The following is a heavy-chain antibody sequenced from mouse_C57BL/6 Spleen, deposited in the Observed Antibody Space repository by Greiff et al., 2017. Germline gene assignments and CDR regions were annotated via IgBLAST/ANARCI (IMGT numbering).Heavy chain of an antibody. CDR3: ARSDWAL. CDR2: INPNNGGT. Sequence: EVQLQQSGPELVKPGASVKISCKASGYTFTDYYMNWVKQSHGKSLEWIGDINPNNGGTSYNQKFKGKATLTVDKSSSTAYMELRSLTSEDSAVYYCARSDWALWGQGTTLTVSS. V-gene: IGHV1-26*01. CDR1: GYTFTDYY. D-gene: IGHD4-1*01. J-gene: IGHJ2*01.